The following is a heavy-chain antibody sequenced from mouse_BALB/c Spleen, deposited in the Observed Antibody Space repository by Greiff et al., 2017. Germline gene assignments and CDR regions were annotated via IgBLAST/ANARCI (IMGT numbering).Heavy chain of an antibody. Sequence: QVQLQQSGPGLVAPSQSLSITCTVSGFSLTSYDISWIRQPPGKGLEWLGVIWTGGGTNYNSAFMSRLSISKDNSKSQVFLKMNSLQTDDTAIYYCVRGRGFDYWGQGTTLTVSS. CDR2: IWTGGGT. J-gene: IGHJ2*01. CDR3: VRGRGFDY. V-gene: IGHV2-9-2*01. CDR1: GFSLTSYD.